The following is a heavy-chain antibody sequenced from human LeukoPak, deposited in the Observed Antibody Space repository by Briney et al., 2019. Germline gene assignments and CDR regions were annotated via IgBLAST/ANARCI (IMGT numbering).Heavy chain of an antibody. CDR2: IKQDGSEK. J-gene: IGHJ4*02. Sequence: PGGSLRLSCAASGFTFSSYWMSWVRQAPGKGLEWVANIKQDGSEKYYVDSVKGRFTISRDNAKNSLYLQMNSLRAEDTAVYYCARASSGYYHRFDYWGQGTLVTVSS. V-gene: IGHV3-7*01. CDR1: GFTFSSYW. CDR3: ARASSGYYHRFDY. D-gene: IGHD3-22*01.